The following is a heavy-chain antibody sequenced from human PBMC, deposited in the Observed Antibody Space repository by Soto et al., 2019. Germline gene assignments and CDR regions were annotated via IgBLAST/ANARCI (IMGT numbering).Heavy chain of an antibody. CDR3: ASTVLDSQWLVMNYFDD. V-gene: IGHV1-69*02. J-gene: IGHJ4*02. Sequence: SVKVSCKTSGGTFNTYPISWVRQAPGQGLEWMGTIIPILDIANYAQKFQGRVTITADESTSTAYMELSSLESEDTAVYYCASTVLDSQWLVMNYFDDWGQGILGTVFS. CDR2: IIPILDIA. CDR1: GGTFNTYP. D-gene: IGHD6-19*01.